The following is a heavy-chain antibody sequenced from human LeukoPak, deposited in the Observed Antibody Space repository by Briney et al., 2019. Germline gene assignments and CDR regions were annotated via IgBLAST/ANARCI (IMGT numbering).Heavy chain of an antibody. D-gene: IGHD2-2*01. CDR2: IIPIFGTA. J-gene: IGHJ6*03. CDR3: ARRGNIVVVPAATSYYYYYYMDV. Sequence: SVKVSCKASGGTFSSYAISWVRQAPGQGLEWMGGIIPIFGTANYAQKFQGRVTITADESTSTAYMELSSLRSDDTAVYYCARRGNIVVVPAATSYYYYYYMDVWGKGTTVTVSS. CDR1: GGTFSSYA. V-gene: IGHV1-69*01.